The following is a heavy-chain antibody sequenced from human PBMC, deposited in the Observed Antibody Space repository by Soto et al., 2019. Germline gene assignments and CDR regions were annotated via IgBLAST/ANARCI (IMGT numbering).Heavy chain of an antibody. J-gene: IGHJ4*02. CDR1: GGSISSSNW. CDR3: ARVKASGVNFDY. Sequence: PSETLSLTGAVSGGSISSSNWWGWVRQPPGKGLEWIGEIYHSGSTNYNPSLKSRVTISVDKSKNQFSLKLSSVTAADTAVYYCARVKASGVNFDYWGQGTLVTVSS. D-gene: IGHD3-10*01. CDR2: IYHSGST. V-gene: IGHV4-4*02.